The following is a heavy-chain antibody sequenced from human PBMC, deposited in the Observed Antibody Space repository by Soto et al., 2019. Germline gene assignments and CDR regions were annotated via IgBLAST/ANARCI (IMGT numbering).Heavy chain of an antibody. CDR2: ISGSGGST. CDR3: AKDPGLGNYYFDY. V-gene: IGHV3-23*01. D-gene: IGHD1-1*01. Sequence: LRLSCAASGFTFSSYAMSWVRQAPGKGLEWVSAISGSGGSTYYADSVKGRFTISRDNSKNTLYLQMNSLRAEDTAVYYCAKDPGLGNYYFDYWGQGTLVTVSS. CDR1: GFTFSSYA. J-gene: IGHJ4*02.